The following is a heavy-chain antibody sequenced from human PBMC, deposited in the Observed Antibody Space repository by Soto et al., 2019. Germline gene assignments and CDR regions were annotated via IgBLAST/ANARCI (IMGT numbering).Heavy chain of an antibody. V-gene: IGHV3-13*01. Sequence: GGSLRLSCAASGFTFSSYDMHWVRQATGKGLEWVSAIGTAGDTYYPGSVKGRFTISRENAKNSLYLQMNSLRAGDTAVYYCARAYCSGGSCYSEDYYYYYMDVWGKGTTVTVSS. CDR3: ARAYCSGGSCYSEDYYYYYMDV. CDR2: IGTAGDT. CDR1: GFTFSSYD. J-gene: IGHJ6*03. D-gene: IGHD2-15*01.